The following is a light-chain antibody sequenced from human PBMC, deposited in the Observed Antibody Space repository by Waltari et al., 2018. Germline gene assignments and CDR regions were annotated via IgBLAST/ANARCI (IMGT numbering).Light chain of an antibody. Sequence: QLMLTQSPSASASLGASVKPTRTLNSGHSDYAIAWHQQQPEKGPRFLMKVNSDGSYIKGDGIPDRFSGSSSGAERYLTISSLQSEDEADYYCQTGGFGIWVFGGGTKLTVL. CDR2: VNSDGSY. J-gene: IGLJ3*02. CDR3: QTGGFGIWV. CDR1: SGHSDYA. V-gene: IGLV4-69*01.